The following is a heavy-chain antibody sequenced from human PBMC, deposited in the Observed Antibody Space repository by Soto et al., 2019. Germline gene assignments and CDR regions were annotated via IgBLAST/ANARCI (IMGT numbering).Heavy chain of an antibody. Sequence: EVQLLESGGGLVQPGGSLRLSCTGSGFTFSSYAMNWVRQAPGKGLECVSTISGSGGTTYYAGSVKGRFTISRDNSKNTLYLQMRTLRAEDTAVYYCANNGRAAAMYNWFDPWGQGTLVTVSS. CDR3: ANNGRAAAMYNWFDP. J-gene: IGHJ5*02. CDR1: GFTFSSYA. V-gene: IGHV3-23*01. D-gene: IGHD6-13*01. CDR2: ISGSGGTT.